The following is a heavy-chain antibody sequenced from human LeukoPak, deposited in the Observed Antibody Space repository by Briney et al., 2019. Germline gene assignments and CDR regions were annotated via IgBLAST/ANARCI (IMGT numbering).Heavy chain of an antibody. CDR1: GFTFSSYA. CDR2: ICGSGGTT. Sequence: VGSLRLSCAASGFTFSSYAMSWVRQAPGKGLEWVSAICGSGGTTYYAHPVKGRFTIYHNNSNNTVYLQMNILTAESTGVDYASKGSGSAPGADYWGHGTMVTVSS. CDR3: SKGSGSAPGADY. D-gene: IGHD3-10*01. J-gene: IGHJ4*01. V-gene: IGHV3-23*01.